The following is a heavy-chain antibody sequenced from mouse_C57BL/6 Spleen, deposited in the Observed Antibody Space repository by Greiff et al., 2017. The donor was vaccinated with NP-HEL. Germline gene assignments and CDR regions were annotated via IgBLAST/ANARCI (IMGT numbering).Heavy chain of an antibody. J-gene: IGHJ4*01. CDR1: GYTFTSYW. Sequence: QVQLQQPGAELVKPGASVKMSCTASGYTFTSYWITWVKQRPGQGLEWIGDIYPGSGSTNYNEKFKSKATLTVDTSSSTAYMQLSSLTSEDSAVYYCARSFYYYGSRDYAMDYWGQGTSVTVSS. CDR3: ARSFYYYGSRDYAMDY. V-gene: IGHV1-55*01. D-gene: IGHD1-1*01. CDR2: IYPGSGST.